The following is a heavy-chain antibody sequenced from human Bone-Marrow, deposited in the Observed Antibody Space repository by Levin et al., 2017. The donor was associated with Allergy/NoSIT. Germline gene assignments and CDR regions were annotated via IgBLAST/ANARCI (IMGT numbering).Heavy chain of an antibody. Sequence: ASVKVSCAASGFSFGNNFMSWVRQSPGKGLEWVSVVYDGYTTYYADSVKDRFIISRDDSRSILYLQMHNLRAEDTALYYCTSSGTKRSSIYYDWGQGTLVIVSS. CDR1: GFSFGNNF. CDR3: TSSGTKRSSIYYD. D-gene: IGHD3-22*01. J-gene: IGHJ4*02. CDR2: VYDGYTT. V-gene: IGHV3-66*01.